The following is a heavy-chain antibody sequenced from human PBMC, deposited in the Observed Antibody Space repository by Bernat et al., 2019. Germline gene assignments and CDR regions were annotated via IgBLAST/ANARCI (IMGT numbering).Heavy chain of an antibody. Sequence: EVQLLESGGGLVQPGGSLRLSCAASGFTVSSNYMSWVRQAPGKGLEWVAVIYSGGSTYYADSVKGRFTISRDNSKNTLYLQMNSLRAEDTAVYYCARDSRGIPDYDILTGLGWFDPWGQGTLVTVSS. V-gene: IGHV3-66*01. CDR2: IYSGGST. CDR3: ARDSRGIPDYDILTGLGWFDP. CDR1: GFTVSSNY. D-gene: IGHD3-9*01. J-gene: IGHJ5*02.